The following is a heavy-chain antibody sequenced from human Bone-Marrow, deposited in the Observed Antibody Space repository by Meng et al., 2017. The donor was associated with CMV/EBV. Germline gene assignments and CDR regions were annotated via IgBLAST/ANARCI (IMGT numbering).Heavy chain of an antibody. V-gene: IGHV4-34*01. Sequence: SETLSLTCAVYGGSFSGYYWSWIRQPPGKGLEWIGEINHSGSTNYNPSLKSRVTISVDTSKNQFSLKLSSVTAADTAVYYCAKISYMVRGVASDNIRNYGMDVWGQGTTVTVSS. CDR3: AKISYMVRGVASDNIRNYGMDV. D-gene: IGHD3-10*01. J-gene: IGHJ6*02. CDR2: INHSGST. CDR1: GGSFSGYY.